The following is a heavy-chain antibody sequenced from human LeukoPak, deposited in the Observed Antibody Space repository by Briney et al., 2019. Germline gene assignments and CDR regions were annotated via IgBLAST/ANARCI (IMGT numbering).Heavy chain of an antibody. CDR3: AKDHPRYGDYPYYFDY. V-gene: IGHV3-53*01. D-gene: IGHD4-17*01. CDR2: IYSGGST. Sequence: GGSLRLSCAASGFTVSSNYMSWVRQAPGKGLEWVSVIYSGGSTYYADSVKGRFTISRDNSKNTLYLQMNSLRAEDTAVYYCAKDHPRYGDYPYYFDYWGQGTLVTVSS. CDR1: GFTVSSNY. J-gene: IGHJ4*02.